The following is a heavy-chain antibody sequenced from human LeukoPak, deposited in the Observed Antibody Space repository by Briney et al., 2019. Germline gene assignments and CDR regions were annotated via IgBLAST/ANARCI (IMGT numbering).Heavy chain of an antibody. Sequence: PGGSLRLSCAASGFTFSSYWMHWVRQAPGKGLVWVSRIISDGSYTTYADSVKGRFTISRDHAKNPLYLQMNSLRAEDTAVYYCAREDVDITVAASGPFDIWGQGTMVTVSS. CDR1: GFTFSSYW. D-gene: IGHD6-19*01. V-gene: IGHV3-74*01. J-gene: IGHJ3*02. CDR3: AREDVDITVAASGPFDI. CDR2: IISDGSYT.